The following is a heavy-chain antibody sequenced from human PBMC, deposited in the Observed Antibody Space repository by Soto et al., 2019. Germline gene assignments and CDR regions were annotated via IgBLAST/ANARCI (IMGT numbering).Heavy chain of an antibody. Sequence: SETLSLTCAVYGGSFSGYYWSWIRQSAGKGLEWIGRIDTSGTTNYNPSLKSRVTMSVDASKNHFSLNLSSVTAADTAVYYCARGPRGYVYYHGMDVWGQGTTVTVSS. CDR3: ARGPRGYVYYHGMDV. CDR1: GGSFSGYY. CDR2: IDTSGTT. D-gene: IGHD3-10*01. J-gene: IGHJ6*02. V-gene: IGHV4-59*10.